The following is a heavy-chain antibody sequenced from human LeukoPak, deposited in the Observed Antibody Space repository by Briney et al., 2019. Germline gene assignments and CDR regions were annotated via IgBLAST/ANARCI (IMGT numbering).Heavy chain of an antibody. CDR1: GGSFSDYY. J-gene: IGHJ5*02. CDR3: ARVNYYDSSDFNWFDP. Sequence: PSETLSLTCAVYGGSFSDYYWSWIRQPPGKGPEWIGEINHSGSTNYNPSLKSRVTISVDTSKNQFSLKLSSVTAADTAVYYCARVNYYDSSDFNWFDPWGQGTLVTVSS. V-gene: IGHV4-34*01. CDR2: INHSGST. D-gene: IGHD3-22*01.